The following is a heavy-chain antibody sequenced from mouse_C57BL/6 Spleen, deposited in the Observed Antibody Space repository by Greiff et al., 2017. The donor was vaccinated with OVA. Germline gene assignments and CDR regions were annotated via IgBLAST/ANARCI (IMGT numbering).Heavy chain of an antibody. CDR2: INPNNGGT. J-gene: IGHJ4*01. Sequence: VQLQQSGPELVKPGASVKISCKASGYTFTDYYMNWVKQSHGKSLEWIGDINPNNGGTSYNQKFKGKATLTVDKSSSTAYMELRSLTSEDSAVYYSAKAIYEGYYDYAMDYWGKGTSVTVSA. D-gene: IGHD2-3*01. CDR1: GYTFTDYY. V-gene: IGHV1-26*01. CDR3: AKAIYEGYYDYAMDY.